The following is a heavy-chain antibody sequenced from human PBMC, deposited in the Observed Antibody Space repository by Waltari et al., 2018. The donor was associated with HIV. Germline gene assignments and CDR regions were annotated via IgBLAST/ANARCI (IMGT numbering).Heavy chain of an antibody. CDR1: GYTFSAHY. V-gene: IGHV1-2*02. Sequence: QVQLVQSGPEVKEPGASVKVSCKTSGYTFSAHYIHWVRQAPGQGLEWRGWRSPNSGGKKYAQRFQGRVTMTRDMSISTAYMELNGLTSDDTAIYYCAKVPIEVPRGVVVARVSWYFDFWGQGSLVTVSS. CDR3: AKVPIEVPRGVVVARVSWYFDF. D-gene: IGHD3-10*01. CDR2: RSPNSGGK. J-gene: IGHJ4*02.